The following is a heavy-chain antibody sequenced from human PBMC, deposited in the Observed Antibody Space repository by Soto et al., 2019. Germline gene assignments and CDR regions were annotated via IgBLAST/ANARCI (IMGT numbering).Heavy chain of an antibody. CDR1: GGSISSGGYY. Sequence: SETLSLTCTVSGGSISSGGYYWSWIRQHPGKGLEWIGYIYYSGSTYYNPSLKSRVTISVDTSKNQFSLKLSSVTAADTAVYYCARVREQQLARMRYYYCGMDVWGQGTTVTVS. V-gene: IGHV4-31*03. CDR3: ARVREQQLARMRYYYCGMDV. CDR2: IYYSGST. D-gene: IGHD6-13*01. J-gene: IGHJ6*02.